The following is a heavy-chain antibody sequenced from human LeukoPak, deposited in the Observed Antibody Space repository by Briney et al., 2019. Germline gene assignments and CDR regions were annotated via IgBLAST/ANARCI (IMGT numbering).Heavy chain of an antibody. CDR2: INPSGGST. D-gene: IGHD6-13*01. V-gene: IGHV1-46*01. J-gene: IGHJ4*02. CDR3: ARDQSSWYYFDY. Sequence: ASVTVSCTASGYTFTSYYMHWVRQAPGQGLKWMGIINPSGGSTSYAQKFQGRVTMTRDTSTSTVYMELSSLRSEDTAVYYCARDQSSWYYFDYWGQGTLVTVSS. CDR1: GYTFTSYY.